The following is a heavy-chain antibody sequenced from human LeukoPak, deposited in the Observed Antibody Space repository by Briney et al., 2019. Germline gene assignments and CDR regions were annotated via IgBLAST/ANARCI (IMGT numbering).Heavy chain of an antibody. CDR3: ASSLIAAAGTSLKIFDY. D-gene: IGHD6-13*01. CDR1: GGSISSGSYY. CDR2: IYTSGST. Sequence: SETLSLTCTVSGGSISSGSYYWGWIRQPAGKGLEWIGRIYTSGSTNYNPSLKSRVTISVDTSKNQFSLKLSSVTAADTAVYYCASSLIAAAGTSLKIFDYWGQGTLVTVSS. J-gene: IGHJ4*02. V-gene: IGHV4-61*02.